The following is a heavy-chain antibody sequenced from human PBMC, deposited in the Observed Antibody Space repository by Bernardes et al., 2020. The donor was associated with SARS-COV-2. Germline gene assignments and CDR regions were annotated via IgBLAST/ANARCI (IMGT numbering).Heavy chain of an antibody. J-gene: IGHJ2*01. CDR1: GFTFSSYA. Sequence: GGSLRLSCAASGFTFSSYAMSWVRQAPGKGLEWVSVISGSGGSTYYAGSVKGRFTISRDNSKNTLYLQMNSLRAEDTAAYYCAKGVAYCGGGCSWYFDLWGRGTLVTVSS. CDR3: AKGVAYCGGGCSWYFDL. CDR2: ISGSGGST. D-gene: IGHD2-21*02. V-gene: IGHV3-23*01.